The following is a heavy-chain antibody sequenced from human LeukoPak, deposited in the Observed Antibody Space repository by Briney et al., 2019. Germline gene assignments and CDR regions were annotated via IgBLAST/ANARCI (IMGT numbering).Heavy chain of an antibody. D-gene: IGHD1-26*01. CDR1: GVTSSDHY. CDR3: GVGASIANYYSYMDV. V-gene: IGHV3-72*01. Sequence: GGSLRLSRAASGVTSSDHYMDWVRQAPGKGLEWIGRRRNIANRYSTDYAACVKGRFTISRDESKNSLYLQMNGLKTEDTAVYYCGVGASIANYYSYMDVWGKGTTVTVSS. CDR2: RRNIANRYST. J-gene: IGHJ6*03.